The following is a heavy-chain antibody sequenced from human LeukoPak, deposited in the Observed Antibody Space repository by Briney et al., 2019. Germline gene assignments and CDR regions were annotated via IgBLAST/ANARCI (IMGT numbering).Heavy chain of an antibody. V-gene: IGHV3-48*03. CDR2: IGSSGGSR. CDR3: AGEDGDAFDI. J-gene: IGHJ3*02. D-gene: IGHD5-24*01. Sequence: PGGSLRLSCIASGFTFSSYEMDWVRRAPGKGLEWVSYIGSSGGSRYYADSVKGRFTTSRDNAKNSLYLQMNSLRAEDTAVYYCAGEDGDAFDIWGQGTMVTVSS. CDR1: GFTFSSYE.